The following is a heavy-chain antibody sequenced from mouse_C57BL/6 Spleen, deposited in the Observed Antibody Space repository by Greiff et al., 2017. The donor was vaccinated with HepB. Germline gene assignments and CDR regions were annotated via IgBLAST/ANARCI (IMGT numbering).Heavy chain of an antibody. CDR3: ARHDYDNAMDY. CDR2: ISSGGSYT. J-gene: IGHJ4*01. Sequence: DVHLVESGGDLVKPGGSLKLSCAASGFTFSSYGMSWVRQTPDKRLEWVATISSGGSYTYYPDSVKGRFTISRDNAKSTLYLQMSSLKSEDTAMYYCARHDYDNAMDYWGQGTSVTVSS. V-gene: IGHV5-6*01. CDR1: GFTFSSYG. D-gene: IGHD2-4*01.